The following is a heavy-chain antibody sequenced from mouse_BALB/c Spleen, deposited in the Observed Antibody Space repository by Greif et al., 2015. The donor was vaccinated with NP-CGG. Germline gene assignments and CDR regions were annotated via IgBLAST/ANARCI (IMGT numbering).Heavy chain of an antibody. CDR1: GYTFTSYY. J-gene: IGHJ2*01. CDR3: SRSGYGNYFDY. D-gene: IGHD2-10*02. V-gene: IGHV1S81*02. Sequence: QVHVKQSGAELVKPGASVKLSCKASGYTFTSYYMYWVKQRPGQGLAWIGEINPSNGGTNFNEKFKSKATLTVDKSSTTAYMQLSSLTSEDSAVYYCSRSGYGNYFDYWGQGTTLTVSS. CDR2: INPSNGGT.